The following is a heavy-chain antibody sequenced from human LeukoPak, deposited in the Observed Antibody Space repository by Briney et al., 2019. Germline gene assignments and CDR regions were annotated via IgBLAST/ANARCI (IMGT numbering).Heavy chain of an antibody. D-gene: IGHD1-1*01. CDR1: GFTFSSYG. J-gene: IGHJ4*02. V-gene: IGHV3-48*02. Sequence: GGSLRLSCAASGFTFSSYGMHWVRQAPGKGLEWVSYISSSSSTIYYADSVKGRFTISRDNAKNSLYLQMNSLRDEDTAVYYCASFPGATGTVYYFDYWGQGTLVTVSS. CDR2: ISSSSSTI. CDR3: ASFPGATGTVYYFDY.